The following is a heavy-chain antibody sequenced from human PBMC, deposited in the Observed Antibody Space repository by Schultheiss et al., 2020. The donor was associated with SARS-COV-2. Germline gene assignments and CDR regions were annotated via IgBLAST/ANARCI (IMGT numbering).Heavy chain of an antibody. V-gene: IGHV4-59*12. CDR2: IYYSGST. CDR1: GGSMSGYY. J-gene: IGHJ6*02. D-gene: IGHD4-23*01. Sequence: SETLSLTCTVSGGSMSGYYWTWIRQPPGKGLEWIGSIYYSGSTYYNPSLKSRVTISVDTSKNQFSLKLSSVTAADTAVYYCARVVTVVTLMDVWGQGTTVTVSS. CDR3: ARVVTVVTLMDV.